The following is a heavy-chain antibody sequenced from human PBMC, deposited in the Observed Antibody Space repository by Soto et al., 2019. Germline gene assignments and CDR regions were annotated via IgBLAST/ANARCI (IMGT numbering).Heavy chain of an antibody. V-gene: IGHV3-33*01. CDR1: GFTFSTYG. CDR3: ARDYEEYNNGWQIFDY. J-gene: IGHJ4*02. CDR2: GWHDGSYK. Sequence: QVQLVESGGGVVQPGRSLRLSCAASGFTFSTYGMHWVRQAPGKGLEWVTVGWHDGSYKSLADSVKGRFTISRDNSKNTLYLQMNSRRAEDTGVSSCARDYEEYNNGWQIFDYWGKGTLVTVSS. D-gene: IGHD6-19*01.